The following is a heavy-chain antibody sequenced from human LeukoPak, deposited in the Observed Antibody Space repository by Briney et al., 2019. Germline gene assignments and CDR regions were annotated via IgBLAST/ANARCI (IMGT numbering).Heavy chain of an antibody. CDR1: GGTFSSYA. J-gene: IGHJ1*01. Sequence: SVKVSCKASGGTFSSYAISWVRQAPGQGLELMGMIIPIFGTANYAQKFQGRVTITTDESTSTAYMELRSLRSEDTAVYYCARGPISFGDPIFQHWGQGTLVTVSS. D-gene: IGHD2-21*02. V-gene: IGHV1-69*05. CDR2: IIPIFGTA. CDR3: ARGPISFGDPIFQH.